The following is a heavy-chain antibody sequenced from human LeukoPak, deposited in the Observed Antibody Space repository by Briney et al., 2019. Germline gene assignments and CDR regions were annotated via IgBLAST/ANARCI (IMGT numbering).Heavy chain of an antibody. D-gene: IGHD3-3*01. Sequence: GASVKVSCKASGGTFSSYAISWVRQAPGQGLEWMGGIIPIFGTANYAQKFQGRVTITADESTSTAYMELSSLRSEDTAVYYCARSVDFWSGPFDYWGQGTLVTVSS. CDR1: GGTFSSYA. CDR2: IIPIFGTA. CDR3: ARSVDFWSGPFDY. V-gene: IGHV1-69*13. J-gene: IGHJ4*02.